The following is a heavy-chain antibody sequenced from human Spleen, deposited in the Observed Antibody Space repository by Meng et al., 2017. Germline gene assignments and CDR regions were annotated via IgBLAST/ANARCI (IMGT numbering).Heavy chain of an antibody. J-gene: IGHJ4*01. V-gene: IGHV1-2*06. D-gene: IGHD6-13*01. CDR1: GYNFPAYY. CDR3: ARDEDISAAGKLFGNY. Sequence: VRVVECGAEVKKPGASVKVSCKPSGYNFPAYYIHWVRRAPGQGLEWMGRIDPKTGDTHYALKFQGRVTMTGDTSISTAYMELSGLRSDDTAMYYCARDEDISAAGKLFGNYWGHGTLVTVSS. CDR2: IDPKTGDT.